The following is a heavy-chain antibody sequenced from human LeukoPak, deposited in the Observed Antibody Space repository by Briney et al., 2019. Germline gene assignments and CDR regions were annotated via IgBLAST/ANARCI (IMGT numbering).Heavy chain of an antibody. CDR1: GFTFSSYS. D-gene: IGHD4-23*01. J-gene: IGHJ4*02. V-gene: IGHV3-48*02. Sequence: PGGSLRLSCAASGFTFSSYSMNWVRQAPGKGLEWVSYISSSSTIYYADSVKGRFTISRDNAKNSLYLQMNSLRDEDTAVYYCARGWFGETTVVNEFDYWGQGTLVTVSS. CDR2: ISSSSTI. CDR3: ARGWFGETTVVNEFDY.